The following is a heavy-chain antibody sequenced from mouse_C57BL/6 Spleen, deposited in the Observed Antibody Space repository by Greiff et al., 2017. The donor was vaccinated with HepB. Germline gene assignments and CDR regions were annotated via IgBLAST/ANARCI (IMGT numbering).Heavy chain of an antibody. CDR3: AGGYDCDEGTWFAY. CDR2: FHPYNDDT. V-gene: IGHV1-47*01. J-gene: IGHJ3*01. CDR1: GYTFTTYS. Sequence: VQLQQSGAELVKPGASVKMSCKASGYTFTTYSIEWMKQNHGKSLEWIGNFHPYNDDTKYNEKFKGKATLTVEKSSSTVYLLLSRVTSDDSAVYYCAGGYDCDEGTWFAYWGQGTLVTVSA. D-gene: IGHD2-4*01.